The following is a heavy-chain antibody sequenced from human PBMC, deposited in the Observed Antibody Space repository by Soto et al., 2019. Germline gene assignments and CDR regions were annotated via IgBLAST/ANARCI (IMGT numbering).Heavy chain of an antibody. Sequence: GGSLKLSCAASGFTFSSYAMSWVRQAPGKGLEWVSAISGSGGSTYYADSVKGRFTISRDNSKNTLYLQMNSLRAEDTAVYYCAKDPHTIFGVVTPIYYYYGMDVWGQGTTVTVSS. D-gene: IGHD3-3*01. J-gene: IGHJ6*02. V-gene: IGHV3-23*01. CDR3: AKDPHTIFGVVTPIYYYYGMDV. CDR2: ISGSGGST. CDR1: GFTFSSYA.